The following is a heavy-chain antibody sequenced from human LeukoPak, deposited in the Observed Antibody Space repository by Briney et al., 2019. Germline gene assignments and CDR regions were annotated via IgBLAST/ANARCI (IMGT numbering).Heavy chain of an antibody. CDR2: INNDATRT. Sequence: GGSLRLSCAASGSAFSRSWIHWVRQAPGKGLVWVSHINNDATRTTYADSVRGRFTISRDNAKNTVSLQMNSLRAEDTAVYYCASDGAYAMAVWGQGTTVTVSS. CDR1: GSAFSRSW. D-gene: IGHD1-26*01. CDR3: ASDGAYAMAV. J-gene: IGHJ6*02. V-gene: IGHV3-74*01.